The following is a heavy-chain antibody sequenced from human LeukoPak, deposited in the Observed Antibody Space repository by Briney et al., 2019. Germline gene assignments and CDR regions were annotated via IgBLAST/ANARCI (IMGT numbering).Heavy chain of an antibody. CDR3: ATNNPQRPLGGDFDY. CDR1: GYTLNELS. J-gene: IGHJ4*02. V-gene: IGHV1-24*01. Sequence: ASVKFSCKVSGYTLNELSMHWVRQALGKGLEWMGGFDPEDGETIYAQKFQGRVTMTEDTSTDTAYMELSSLRSEDTAVYYCATNNPQRPLGGDFDYWGQGTLVTVSS. CDR2: FDPEDGET. D-gene: IGHD1/OR15-1a*01.